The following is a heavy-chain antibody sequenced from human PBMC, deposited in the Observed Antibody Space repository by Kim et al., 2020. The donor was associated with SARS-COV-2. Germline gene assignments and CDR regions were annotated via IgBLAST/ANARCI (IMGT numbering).Heavy chain of an antibody. J-gene: IGHJ4*02. CDR2: K. D-gene: IGHD2-21*01. CDR3: VRENLWSFYV. Sequence: KASMVSGKGRFTIARDNAKNFVYLQMSSLRAEDTAIYYCVRENLWSFYVWGQGTLITVSS. V-gene: IGHV3-7*03.